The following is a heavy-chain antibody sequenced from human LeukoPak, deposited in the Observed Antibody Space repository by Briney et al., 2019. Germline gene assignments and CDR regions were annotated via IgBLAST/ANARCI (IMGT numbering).Heavy chain of an antibody. CDR2: IFNGGST. V-gene: IGHV3-53*01. J-gene: IGHJ1*01. Sequence: GGSLRLSCAASGFAVSSNHMNWVRQAPGKGLEWVSVIFNGGSTYYADSVKGRFTISRDNSKNTLYLQMNSLRTEDTAVYYCATSIVGLTYDEHFQHWGQGTLVTVSS. D-gene: IGHD1-26*01. CDR1: GFAVSSNH. CDR3: ATSIVGLTYDEHFQH.